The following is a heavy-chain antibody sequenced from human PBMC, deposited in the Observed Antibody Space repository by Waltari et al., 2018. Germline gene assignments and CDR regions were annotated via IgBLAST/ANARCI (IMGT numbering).Heavy chain of an antibody. V-gene: IGHV3-74*01. Sequence: EEQLVESGGGLVQPGGSLRLSCAASGFTLSTYWMPWVRQAPGKGVVWVSRSTSGGSGANYADSVKGRFTISRDNAKNTLYLQMNSLSAEDTAVYYCASDRVLYGLDVWGQGTTVTVSS. CDR2: STSGGSGA. CDR1: GFTLSTYW. J-gene: IGHJ6*02. CDR3: ASDRVLYGLDV. D-gene: IGHD3-10*01.